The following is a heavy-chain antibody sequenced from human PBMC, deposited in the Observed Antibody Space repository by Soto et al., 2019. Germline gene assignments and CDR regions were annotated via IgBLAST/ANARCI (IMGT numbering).Heavy chain of an antibody. V-gene: IGHV3-23*01. CDR2: ISGGVDTT. CDR3: AKSNGYSGYDHFDF. Sequence: GGSLRLSCAASGFSFDYFAMGWVRQAPGRGLEWVSSISGGVDTTYDADSFEGRFIISRDKSKNTLYLEMNNLRVDDTAEYYCAKSNGYSGYDHFDFWGQGTVVTVSS. J-gene: IGHJ4*02. D-gene: IGHD5-12*01. CDR1: GFSFDYFA.